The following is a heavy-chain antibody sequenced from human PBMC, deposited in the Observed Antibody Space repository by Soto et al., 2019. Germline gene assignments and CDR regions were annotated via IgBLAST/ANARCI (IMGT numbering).Heavy chain of an antibody. D-gene: IGHD2-2*01. CDR3: ARVVPGAEAWFGP. V-gene: IGHV1-18*01. CDR2: ISLYSDGT. Sequence: APVTASCKTSGYTFSNYAITWVRQAPGQPLEWLGWISLYSDGTNYAQKFQGRVSMTTDTSTTTAYMELRSLRSDDTAVYYCARVVPGAEAWFGPCGQGTLVTVSS. CDR1: GYTFSNYA. J-gene: IGHJ5*02.